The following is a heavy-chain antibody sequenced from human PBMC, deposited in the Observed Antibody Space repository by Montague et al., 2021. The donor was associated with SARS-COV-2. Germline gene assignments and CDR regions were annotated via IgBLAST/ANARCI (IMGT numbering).Heavy chain of an antibody. Sequence: TLSLTCTVSGGSVNSGDYFWTWIRQPAGKRLEWIGRVYTTGDTNYNPSPKSRVIISVDTSRNQFSLKLSSVTAADTAVYYCARRGSSVWGVNVSAGLDYWGQGILVIVAS. CDR1: GGSVNSGDYF. CDR3: ARRGSSVWGVNVSAGLDY. D-gene: IGHD3-10*01. CDR2: VYTTGDT. J-gene: IGHJ4*02. V-gene: IGHV4-61*02.